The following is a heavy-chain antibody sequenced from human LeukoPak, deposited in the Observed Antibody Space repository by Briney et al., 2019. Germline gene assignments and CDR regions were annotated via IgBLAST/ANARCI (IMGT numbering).Heavy chain of an antibody. J-gene: IGHJ6*03. Sequence: SETLSLTCTVSGGSVSDYYWSWIRQPAGKGLEWIGRIYTSGSTNYNPSLKSRVTISVDTSKNQFSLKLSSVTAADTAVYYCARGRGGYGSGSYNYYYYMDVWGKGTTVTVSS. D-gene: IGHD3-10*01. CDR2: IYTSGST. CDR3: ARGRGGYGSGSYNYYYYMDV. V-gene: IGHV4-4*07. CDR1: GGSVSDYY.